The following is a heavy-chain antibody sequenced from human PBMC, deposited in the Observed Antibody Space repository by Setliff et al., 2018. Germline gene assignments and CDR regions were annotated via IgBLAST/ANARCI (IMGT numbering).Heavy chain of an antibody. CDR3: ATHSGFRCDY. V-gene: IGHV3-30*02. D-gene: IGHD6-19*01. J-gene: IGHJ4*02. CDR2: VHYDGVNK. CDR1: GFTFSTYY. Sequence: GGSLRLSCAAPGFTFSTYYMHWVRQPPGKGLEWVAFVHYDGVNKHYRDSVKGRFTISRDNAKNSLYLQMNSLRAEDTAVYYCATHSGFRCDYWGQGTLVTVSS.